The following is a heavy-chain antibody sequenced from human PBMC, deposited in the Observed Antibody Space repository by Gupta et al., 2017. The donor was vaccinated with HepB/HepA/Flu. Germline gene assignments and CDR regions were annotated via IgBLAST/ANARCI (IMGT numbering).Heavy chain of an antibody. D-gene: IGHD3-22*01. Sequence: QVQLVQSGAEVKKPGASVTVSCKASGYTFTSYVISWVRQAPGQGLEWMGWISAYNGNTNYAQKLQGRVTMTTDTSTSTAYMELRSLRSDDTALYYCARVRDYYDSSLDFQHWGQGTLVTVSS. CDR2: ISAYNGNT. CDR1: GYTFTSYV. J-gene: IGHJ1*01. CDR3: ARVRDYYDSSLDFQH. V-gene: IGHV1-18*01.